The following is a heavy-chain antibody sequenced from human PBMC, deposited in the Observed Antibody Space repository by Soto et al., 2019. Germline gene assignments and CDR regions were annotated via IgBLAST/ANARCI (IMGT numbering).Heavy chain of an antibody. D-gene: IGHD4-17*01. V-gene: IGHV3-23*01. J-gene: IGHJ4*02. Sequence: GGSLRLSCAASGFTFSCNAMSWVHQSQGKGLEWVSSISASGDNTYYADSVKGRFTISRDNSKDTLYLQMNTLRADDTAVYYWAKLIGPTGGYWGQGTLVTVSS. CDR1: GFTFSCNA. CDR2: ISASGDNT. CDR3: AKLIGPTGGY.